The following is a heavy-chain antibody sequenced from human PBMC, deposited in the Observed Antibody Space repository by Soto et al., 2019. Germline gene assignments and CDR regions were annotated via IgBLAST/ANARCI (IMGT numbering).Heavy chain of an antibody. D-gene: IGHD2-2*01. CDR3: AGSLARYCSSTSCYPFVWFGESDPNAEYFQH. CDR2: ISSSSSTI. CDR1: GFTFSSYS. V-gene: IGHV3-48*01. J-gene: IGHJ1*01. Sequence: GGSLRLSCAASGFTFSSYSMNWVRQAPGKGLEWVSYISSSSSTIYYADSVKGRFTISRDNAKNSLYLQMNSRRAEDTAVYYCAGSLARYCSSTSCYPFVWFGESDPNAEYFQHWGQGTLVTVSS.